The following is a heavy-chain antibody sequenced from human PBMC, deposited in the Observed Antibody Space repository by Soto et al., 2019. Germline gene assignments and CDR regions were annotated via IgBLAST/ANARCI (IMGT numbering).Heavy chain of an antibody. Sequence: SETLSLTCAVYGGSFSGYYWSRIRQPPGKGLEWIGEINHSGSTNYNPSLKSRVTISVDTSKNQFSLKLSSVTAADTAVYYCARGGLARNYYYYGMDVWGQGTTVTVSS. CDR3: ARGGLARNYYYYGMDV. D-gene: IGHD6-6*01. V-gene: IGHV4-34*01. J-gene: IGHJ6*02. CDR1: GGSFSGYY. CDR2: INHSGST.